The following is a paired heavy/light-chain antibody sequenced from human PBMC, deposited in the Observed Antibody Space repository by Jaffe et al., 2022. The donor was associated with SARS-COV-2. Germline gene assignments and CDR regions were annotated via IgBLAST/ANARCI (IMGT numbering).Heavy chain of an antibody. V-gene: IGHV4-39*01. CDR3: ARRIRYFD. D-gene: IGHD3-9*01. Sequence: QLQLQESGPGLVKPSETLSLTCTVSGGSITSTNSYWAWIRQPPGKGLEWIGNIFYSGRTYYNPSLKNRVSISVDTSKNQFSLKLGSVTATDTALYYCARRIRYFDWGQGILVTVSS. CDR2: IFYSGRT. J-gene: IGHJ4*02. CDR1: GGSITSTNSY.
Light chain of an antibody. CDR3: QSYDNSLSGHVV. J-gene: IGLJ2*01. Sequence: QSVLTQPPSVSGAPGQRVTISCTGSSSNIGAGYDVHWYQQLPGTAPKLLIYGTSNRPSWVPDRFSGSKSGTSASLAISGLQAEDEADYYCQSYDNSLSGHVVFGGGTKLTVL. CDR1: SSNIGAGYD. CDR2: GTS. V-gene: IGLV1-40*01.